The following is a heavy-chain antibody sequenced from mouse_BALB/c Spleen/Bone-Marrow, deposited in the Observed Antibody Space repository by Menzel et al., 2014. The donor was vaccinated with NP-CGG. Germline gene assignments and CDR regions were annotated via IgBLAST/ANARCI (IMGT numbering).Heavy chain of an antibody. CDR3: AREGYDYDWFAH. J-gene: IGHJ3*01. V-gene: IGHV1-80*01. CDR1: GYAFSSYW. D-gene: IGHD2-4*01. Sequence: QVQLQQSGAELVRPGSSVKISCKASGYAFSSYWLNWVKQRPGQGLEWIGQIYPGDGDTNYNGKFKGKAKLTADKSSSTAYMQLSSLTSEDSAVYFCAREGYDYDWFAHWGQGTLVTVSA. CDR2: IYPGDGDT.